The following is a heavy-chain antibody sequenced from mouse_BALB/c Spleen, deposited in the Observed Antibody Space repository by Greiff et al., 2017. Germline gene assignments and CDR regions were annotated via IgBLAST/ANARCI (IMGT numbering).Heavy chain of an antibody. CDR3: ARGGYGSSWFDY. Sequence: VQLQQSGPGRVAPSQSLSITCTVSGFSLTGYGVNWVRQPPGKGLEWLGMIWGDGSTDYNSALKSRLSISKDNSKSQVFLKMNSLQTDDTARYYCARGGYGSSWFDYWGQGTTLTVSS. J-gene: IGHJ2*01. V-gene: IGHV2-6-7*01. CDR1: GFSLTGYG. D-gene: IGHD1-1*01. CDR2: IWGDGST.